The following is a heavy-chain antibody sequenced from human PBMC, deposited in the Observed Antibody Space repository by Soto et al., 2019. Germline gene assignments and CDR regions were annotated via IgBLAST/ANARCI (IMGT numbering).Heavy chain of an antibody. CDR1: GFTVDSYS. J-gene: IGHJ5*02. CDR3: AKDGFSLSVNWFDP. V-gene: IGHV3-48*01. CDR2: ISSSSGSI. D-gene: IGHD6-19*01. Sequence: PGXSLILSCAAAGFTVDSYSINCVRQAPGKGLEWVSYISSSSGSIFYADSVRGRFTISRDNAKNSVFLHLNSLRAEDTAVYYCAKDGFSLSVNWFDPWGQGTLVTAPQ.